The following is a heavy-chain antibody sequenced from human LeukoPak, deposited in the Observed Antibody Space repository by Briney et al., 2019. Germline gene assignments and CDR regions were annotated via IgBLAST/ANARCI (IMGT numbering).Heavy chain of an antibody. CDR1: GFTFSDYS. Sequence: GGSLGLSCAASGFTFSDYSMNWVRQAPGKGLEWISYIGIDSGNTNYADSVKGRFTISGDKAKNSLYLQMNSLRVEDTAVYYCARDYEYAFDNWGQGTLVTVSS. CDR2: IGIDSGNT. CDR3: ARDYEYAFDN. V-gene: IGHV3-48*01. J-gene: IGHJ4*02. D-gene: IGHD5-12*01.